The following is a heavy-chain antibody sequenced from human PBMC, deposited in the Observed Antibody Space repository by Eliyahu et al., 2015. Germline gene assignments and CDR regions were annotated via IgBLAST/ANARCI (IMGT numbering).Heavy chain of an antibody. Sequence: QLQLQESGPGLVRPSETLXLTCXVSGGSXXSSYYLWGWVRQPPGXGLEWIGGIYYSGSTYYNPSLKSRVTTSVDTSKNQFSLRLSSVTAADTAMYYCARDVTTVTYDAFDVWGQGTMVTVSS. CDR2: IYYSGST. J-gene: IGHJ3*01. CDR3: ARDVTTVTYDAFDV. CDR1: GGSXXSSYYL. V-gene: IGHV4-39*07. D-gene: IGHD4-17*01.